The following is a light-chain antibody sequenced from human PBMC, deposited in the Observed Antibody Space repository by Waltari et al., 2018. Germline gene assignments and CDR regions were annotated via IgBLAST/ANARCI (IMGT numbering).Light chain of an antibody. J-gene: IGLJ3*02. CDR2: SNN. CDR3: AAWDDSLNGV. CDR1: SSNIGSNT. V-gene: IGLV1-44*01. Sequence: QSVLTQPPSASGTPGQRFTISCSGSSSNIGSNTLNWYQQLPGTAPQLLIYSNNQRPAGVPDRCSGSKSGTSASLAISGLQSEDEADYYCAAWDDSLNGVFGGGTKLTVL.